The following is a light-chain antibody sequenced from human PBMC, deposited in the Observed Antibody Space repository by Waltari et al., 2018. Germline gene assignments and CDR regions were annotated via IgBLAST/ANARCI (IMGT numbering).Light chain of an antibody. CDR1: QSVLYSSNNKNY. Sequence: DIVMTQSPDSLAVSLGERATINCKSSQSVLYSSNNKNYLAWYQQKPGQPPKLLIYWASTRESGVPDRLSGSGSGTDFTLTISSLQAEDVAVYYCQQYYNMPVTFGQGTKVEIK. V-gene: IGKV4-1*01. CDR2: WAS. CDR3: QQYYNMPVT. J-gene: IGKJ1*01.